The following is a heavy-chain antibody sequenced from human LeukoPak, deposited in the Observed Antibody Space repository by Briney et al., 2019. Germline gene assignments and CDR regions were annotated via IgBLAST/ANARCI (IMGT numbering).Heavy chain of an antibody. CDR2: INPNSGGT. CDR3: ARTRGSHISMAYLDY. CDR1: GYTFINYY. Sequence: ASVKVSCKASGYTFINYYIHWVRQAPGQGLEWMGWINPNSGGTNYAQTFEGRVTMTRDTSISTAYMELSSLRSDDTAVYYCARTRGSHISMAYLDYWGQGTLVTVSS. V-gene: IGHV1-2*02. D-gene: IGHD2/OR15-2a*01. J-gene: IGHJ4*02.